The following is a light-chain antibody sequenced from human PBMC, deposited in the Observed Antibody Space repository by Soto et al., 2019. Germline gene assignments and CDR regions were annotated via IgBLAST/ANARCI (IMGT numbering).Light chain of an antibody. J-gene: IGLJ1*01. Sequence: QSALTQPASVSGSPGQSITISCTGTSSDVGSYNLVSWYQHHPGKAPKLMIYEVSKRPSGVSNRFSGSKSGNTASLTISGLQAEDEADYYCCSYAGSSTPYVFGTGTQLTVL. CDR2: EVS. CDR1: SSDVGSYNL. CDR3: CSYAGSSTPYV. V-gene: IGLV2-23*02.